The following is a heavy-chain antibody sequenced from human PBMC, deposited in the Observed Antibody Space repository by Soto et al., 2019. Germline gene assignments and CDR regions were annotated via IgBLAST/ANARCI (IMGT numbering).Heavy chain of an antibody. CDR1: GATFSTNA. CDR2: IIPIFGTT. J-gene: IGHJ4*02. Sequence: QVQLVQSGAEVKKPGSSVKVSCKASGATFSTNAFSWVRQAPGQGLEWMGGIIPIFGTTDYAQKFKGKLPLTGAESAGPAYMELRTLGSEDTAIYFCARSITAPLFREDYWCPGTVVNVSS. CDR3: ARSITAPLFREDY. V-gene: IGHV1-69*12. D-gene: IGHD3-10*02.